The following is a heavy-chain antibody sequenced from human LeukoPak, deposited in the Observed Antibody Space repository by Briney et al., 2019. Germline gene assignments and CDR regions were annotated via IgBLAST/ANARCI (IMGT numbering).Heavy chain of an antibody. J-gene: IGHJ4*02. CDR2: FDPEDGET. V-gene: IGHV1-24*01. D-gene: IGHD1-26*01. CDR1: GYTLTELS. Sequence: GASVKVSCKVSGYTLTELSMHWVRQAPGKGLEWMGGFDPEDGETIYAQKFQGRVTITADESTSTAYMELSSLRSEDTAVYYCASSGSYPQDYFDYWGQGTLVTVSS. CDR3: ASSGSYPQDYFDY.